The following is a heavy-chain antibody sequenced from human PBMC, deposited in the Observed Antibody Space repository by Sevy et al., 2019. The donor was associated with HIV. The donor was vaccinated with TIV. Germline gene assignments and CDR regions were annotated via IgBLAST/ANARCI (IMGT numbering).Heavy chain of an antibody. Sequence: ASVKVSCKASGYTFTDYFMHWVRQAPGQGLEWMGWINPNSGGTNYAQSFRGRVTMTRDTSISTAYMELSRLRSDDTAVYYCAILSGYYYDSSRYYNTDAFDIWGQGTMVTVSS. CDR3: AILSGYYYDSSRYYNTDAFDI. J-gene: IGHJ3*02. V-gene: IGHV1-2*02. D-gene: IGHD3-22*01. CDR2: INPNSGGT. CDR1: GYTFTDYF.